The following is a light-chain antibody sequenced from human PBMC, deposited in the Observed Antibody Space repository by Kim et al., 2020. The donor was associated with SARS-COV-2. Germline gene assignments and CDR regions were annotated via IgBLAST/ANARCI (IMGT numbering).Light chain of an antibody. J-gene: IGKJ2*01. Sequence: SASVGDGVTITCRTSQTISSSLNWYQQIPGKAPKVLIYAASSLQSGVPSRFSGGGSGTVFTLSIGGLQPEDFATYYCQQTYTTPYTFGQGTKLEI. CDR1: QTISSS. V-gene: IGKV1-39*01. CDR3: QQTYTTPYT. CDR2: AAS.